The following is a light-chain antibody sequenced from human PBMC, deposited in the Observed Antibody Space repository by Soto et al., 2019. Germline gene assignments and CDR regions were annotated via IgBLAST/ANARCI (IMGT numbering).Light chain of an antibody. J-gene: IGKJ2*01. CDR1: LTLGTKY. CDR3: HHYGTSPPNT. V-gene: IGKV3-20*01. CDR2: DTS. Sequence: EIVLTQSPGPLSLSPGERATLSCRASLTLGTKYFAWYQQKPGQAPSLLIYDTSNRATGVPDRFSCRGSGTDFKLTISRLEPEDFAVYYWHHYGTSPPNTGGQGTKLEIK.